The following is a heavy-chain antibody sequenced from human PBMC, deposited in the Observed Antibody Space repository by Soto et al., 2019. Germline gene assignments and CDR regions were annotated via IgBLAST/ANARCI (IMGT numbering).Heavy chain of an antibody. CDR1: GGSISSYY. CDR3: ARGDYEILTGSYAIDV. J-gene: IGHJ6*02. D-gene: IGHD3-9*01. Sequence: PSETLSLTCTVSGGSISSYYWSWIRQPPGKGLEWIGHFSYSGSTDYNASLQVRVTISVDTSKKQFCMKLTSLTAADTAVYFCARGDYEILTGSYAIDVWDRGTRVTVAS. V-gene: IGHV4-59*12. CDR2: FSYSGST.